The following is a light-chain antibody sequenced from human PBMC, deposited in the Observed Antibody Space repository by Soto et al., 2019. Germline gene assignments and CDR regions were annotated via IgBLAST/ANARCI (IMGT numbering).Light chain of an antibody. CDR2: AAS. J-gene: IGKJ2*01. CDR1: QTISTY. V-gene: IGKV1-39*01. Sequence: DIQMTLSPSSLSASVVDRVTITCRASQTISTYLNWYQQNPGKAPKLLIYAASTLQSGVPSRFSGSGSGTDFTLTISSLQPEDFATYYCQQSHGIPYTFGQGTKLEIK. CDR3: QQSHGIPYT.